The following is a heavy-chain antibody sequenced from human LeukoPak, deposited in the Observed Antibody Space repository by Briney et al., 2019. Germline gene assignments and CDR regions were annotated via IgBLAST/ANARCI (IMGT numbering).Heavy chain of an antibody. V-gene: IGHV4-59*01. CDR3: ARQSISGSSLSYFDY. CDR1: GGSISSYY. Sequence: SETLSLTCTVSGGSISSYYWSWIRQPPGKGLEWIGNIYDSGSTNYNPSLKSRLTISVDTSKNQCSLKLSSVTAADTAVYYCARQSISGSSLSYFDYWGQGNLVNVSS. J-gene: IGHJ4*02. CDR2: IYDSGST. D-gene: IGHD3-22*01.